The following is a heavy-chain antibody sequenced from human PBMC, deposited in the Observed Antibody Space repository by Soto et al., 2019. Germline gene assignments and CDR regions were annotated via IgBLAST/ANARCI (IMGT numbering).Heavy chain of an antibody. CDR1: GGSINNYF. D-gene: IGHD6-13*01. Sequence: SETLSLTCTVSGGSINNYFWSWIRQPPGKGLEWIGYIYYSGNTNYNPSLKSRVTISVDTSEKQFSLKLSSVTAADTAVYYCARDLAAAGTPLFDFWGQGTLVNVSS. CDR3: ARDLAAAGTPLFDF. CDR2: IYYSGNT. V-gene: IGHV4-59*01. J-gene: IGHJ4*02.